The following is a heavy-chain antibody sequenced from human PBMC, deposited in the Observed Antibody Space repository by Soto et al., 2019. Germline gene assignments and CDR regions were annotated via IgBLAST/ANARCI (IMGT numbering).Heavy chain of an antibody. CDR3: GRGGFSTNWRFDY. Sequence: QVQLVESGGGVVQPGRSLRLSCAASGFTFSDYAMHWVRQAPGKGLECVASIWFDGATKYYADSVKGRFTISRDNSKNTVYLQMNSLRAEDSALYHCGRGGFSTNWRFDYWGQGTLVAVSS. V-gene: IGHV3-33*01. CDR1: GFTFSDYA. CDR2: IWFDGATK. J-gene: IGHJ4*02. D-gene: IGHD6-13*01.